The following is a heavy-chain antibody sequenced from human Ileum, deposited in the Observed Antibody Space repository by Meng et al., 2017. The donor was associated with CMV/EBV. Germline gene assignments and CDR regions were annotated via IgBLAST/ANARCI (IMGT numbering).Heavy chain of an antibody. CDR2: IHHTGPT. J-gene: IGHJ4*02. CDR1: GASLSDDNSF. CDR3: ARDHGRDSYTSSSDD. V-gene: IGHV4-39*02. Sequence: SETLFLTCTVSGASLSDDNSFWGWIRQAPGRGLEWIGTIHHTGPTFYNPSFLNRVTISLDKSKSQFSLKLTSVTAADAAMYYCARDHGRDSYTSSSDDWGQGTLVTVSS. D-gene: IGHD6-6*01.